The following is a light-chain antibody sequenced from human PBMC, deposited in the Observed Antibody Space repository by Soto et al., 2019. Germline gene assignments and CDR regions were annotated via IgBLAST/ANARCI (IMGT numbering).Light chain of an antibody. CDR2: GTS. J-gene: IGKJ1*01. V-gene: IGKV3-15*01. Sequence: EIVMTQSPATLSVSPGERATLSCMASQSVSSNLAWYQQKPGQAPRLLLYGTSTRATGIPARFSGSGSGTEFTLTISSLQSEDFAVYYCQHYNNWPRTFGQGTKVEIK. CDR1: QSVSSN. CDR3: QHYNNWPRT.